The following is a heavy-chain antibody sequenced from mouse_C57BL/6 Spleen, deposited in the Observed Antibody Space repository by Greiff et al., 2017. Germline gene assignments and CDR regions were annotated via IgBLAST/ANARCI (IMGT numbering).Heavy chain of an antibody. J-gene: IGHJ4*01. V-gene: IGHV5-16*01. CDR2: INYDGSST. CDR1: GFTFSDYY. D-gene: IGHD2-3*01. CDR3: ARGGYYGNYYAMDY. Sequence: EVKLLESEGGLVQPGSSMKLSCTASGFTFSDYYMAWVRQVPETGLEWVANINYDGSSTYYLDSLKSRFIISRDNAKNILYLQMSSLKSEDTATYYCARGGYYGNYYAMDYWGQGTSVTVSS.